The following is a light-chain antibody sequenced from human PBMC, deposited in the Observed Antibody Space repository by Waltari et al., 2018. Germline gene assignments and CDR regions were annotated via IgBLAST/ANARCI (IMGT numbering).Light chain of an antibody. Sequence: EIVMTQSPAPLSVSPGERATLSCRASQSVRNNLVCYQQKPGQAPRLLIYGASTRVTGIPARFSGSGSETEFTLTISSLQSEDFAVYYCQQYNNWPPWTFGQGTKVEIK. CDR3: QQYNNWPPWT. J-gene: IGKJ1*01. CDR1: QSVRNN. CDR2: GAS. V-gene: IGKV3-15*01.